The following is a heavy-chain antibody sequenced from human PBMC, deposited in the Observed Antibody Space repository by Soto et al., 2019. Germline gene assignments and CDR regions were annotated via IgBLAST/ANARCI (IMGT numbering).Heavy chain of an antibody. CDR3: ARGQRFSDWFDP. CDR2: VYSSGGT. J-gene: IGHJ5*02. D-gene: IGHD3-3*01. Sequence: SETLSLTCTVSGGSMSSYYWTWIRQPAGKGLEWIGRVYSSGGTHYNPSLKSRVTISLDTSKNQFSLRLISVTDADTAVYYCARGQRFSDWFDPWGQGTLVTVYS. CDR1: GGSMSSYY. V-gene: IGHV4-4*07.